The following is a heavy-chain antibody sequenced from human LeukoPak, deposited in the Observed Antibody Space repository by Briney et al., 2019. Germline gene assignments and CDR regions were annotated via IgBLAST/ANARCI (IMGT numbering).Heavy chain of an antibody. CDR3: TRMYDYGDLIPFDY. J-gene: IGHJ4*02. CDR1: GYTFNAYR. CDR2: IDPNSGDT. D-gene: IGHD4-17*01. Sequence: GASVKVSCKASGYTFNAYRMHWVRQAPGQGLEWMGYIDPNSGDTHYAQKFQGRVTMTRDTSISTAYMELSSLRSDDTAVYYCTRMYDYGDLIPFDYWGQGTLVTVSS. V-gene: IGHV1-2*02.